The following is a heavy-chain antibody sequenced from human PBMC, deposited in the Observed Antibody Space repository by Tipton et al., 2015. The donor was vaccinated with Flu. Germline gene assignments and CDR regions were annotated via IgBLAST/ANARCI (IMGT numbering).Heavy chain of an antibody. CDR2: GSTSGTT. J-gene: IGHJ6*02. CDR3: ATSRPHRYSYGMDV. CDR1: GGSVTSGSYY. Sequence: TLSLTCTVSGGSVTSGSYYWNWIRQPAGKGLEWIGRGSTSGTTNYNTSLQSRVTIAVDTSNNQFSLRLISVTAADTAVYYCATSRPHRYSYGMDVWGQGASVRVSS. D-gene: IGHD3-10*01. V-gene: IGHV4-61*02.